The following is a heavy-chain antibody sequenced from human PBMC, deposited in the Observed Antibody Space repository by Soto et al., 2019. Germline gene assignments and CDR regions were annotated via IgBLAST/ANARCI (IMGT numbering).Heavy chain of an antibody. J-gene: IGHJ6*02. V-gene: IGHV3-53*01. D-gene: IGHD5-12*01. CDR3: ARYKVWLRVGMYF. Sequence: EVQLVESGGGLIQPGGSLRLSCAASGFTVSSNYMSWVRQAPGKGLEWVSVIYSGGSTYYADSVKGRFTISRENSKNTLYLQMNSLRDEDKAVYYFARYKVWLRVGMYFWCQWTTGNVSS. CDR1: GFTVSSNY. CDR2: IYSGGST.